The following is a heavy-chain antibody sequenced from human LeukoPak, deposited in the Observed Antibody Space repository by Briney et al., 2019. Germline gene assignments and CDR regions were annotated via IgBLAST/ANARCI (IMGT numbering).Heavy chain of an antibody. J-gene: IGHJ4*02. Sequence: SETLPLTCTVSGGSIRSGDNYWSWICQPPGKGLEWIGYIYHSGSTYYNPSLESRVTVSVDTSKNQFSLKLRSVTAADTAVYYCARDSSGASYVVWGQGKLVTVSS. V-gene: IGHV4-30-4*01. CDR2: IYHSGST. CDR1: GGSIRSGDNY. CDR3: ARDSSGASYVV. D-gene: IGHD1-26*01.